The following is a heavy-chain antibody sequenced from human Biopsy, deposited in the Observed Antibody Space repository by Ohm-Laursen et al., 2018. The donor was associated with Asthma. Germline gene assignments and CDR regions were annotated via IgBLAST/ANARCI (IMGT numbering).Heavy chain of an antibody. Sequence: SLRPSCTASGFSFSNFAIHWVRQAPGKGLEWVGGISKDASTQDYADSVKGRFTMARDNSKNTLDLQMNSLREEDTAVYYCVRDGTDDAFDIWGQGTVVSVSS. CDR3: VRDGTDDAFDI. D-gene: IGHD1-1*01. J-gene: IGHJ3*02. V-gene: IGHV3-30*01. CDR2: ISKDASTQ. CDR1: GFSFSNFA.